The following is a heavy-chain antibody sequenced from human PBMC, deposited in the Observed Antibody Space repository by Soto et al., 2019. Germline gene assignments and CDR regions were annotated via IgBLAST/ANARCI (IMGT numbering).Heavy chain of an antibody. V-gene: IGHV3-21*01. Sequence: PGGALRIACAASVFTFSIYSMNWVRQAPGKGLEWVSSISSSSSYIYYADSVKGRFTISRDNAKNSLYLQMNSLRAEDTAVYYCARDSFADYWGQGTLVTVSS. D-gene: IGHD3-10*01. J-gene: IGHJ4*02. CDR2: ISSSSSYI. CDR3: ARDSFADY. CDR1: VFTFSIYS.